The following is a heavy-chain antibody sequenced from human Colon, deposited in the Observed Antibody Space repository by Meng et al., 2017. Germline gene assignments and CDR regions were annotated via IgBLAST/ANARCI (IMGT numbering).Heavy chain of an antibody. CDR1: GSSITSSSFY. V-gene: IGHV4-39*07. CDR3: ARVDGYGSGNYYSRLAY. CDR2: IYYSGNT. Sequence: QPQLQESGPRLGKPSETLSLTCTVSGSSITSSSFYWGWIRQPPGKGLEWIGNIYYSGNTYYNPSLKSRVTISLDTPKNQFSLRLSSVTAADTAVYYCARVDGYGSGNYYSRLAYWGQGTLVTVSS. D-gene: IGHD3-10*01. J-gene: IGHJ4*02.